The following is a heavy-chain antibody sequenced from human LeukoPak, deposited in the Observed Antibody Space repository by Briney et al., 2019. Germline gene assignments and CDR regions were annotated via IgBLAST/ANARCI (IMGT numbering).Heavy chain of an antibody. CDR2: IFHSGST. D-gene: IGHD4-17*01. Sequence: SETLSLTCTVSGASISSYYWTWIRQPPGKGLEWIGNIFHSGSTNYNPSLKSRVTISVETSKNQFSLRLTSVTAADTAVYYCAGEGDYWHRFDYWGRGPLVTVSS. J-gene: IGHJ4*02. CDR3: AGEGDYWHRFDY. CDR1: GASISSYY. V-gene: IGHV4-59*01.